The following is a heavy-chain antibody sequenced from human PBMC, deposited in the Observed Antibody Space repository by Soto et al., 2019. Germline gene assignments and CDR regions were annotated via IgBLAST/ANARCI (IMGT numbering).Heavy chain of an antibody. CDR1: GFSFSDYY. J-gene: IGHJ4*01. Sequence: GGSLTLSCAASGFSFSDYYMTWIRQAQGQGLEWVSYISSRSGTIFYADSVKGRFTLSRDNSKNSMYLQMNSLRAEDTAVYYCAREVDRALVGSPHYFDYWGQGTLVTVSS. CDR3: AREVDRALVGSPHYFDY. D-gene: IGHD5-18*01. V-gene: IGHV3-11*01. CDR2: ISSRSGTI.